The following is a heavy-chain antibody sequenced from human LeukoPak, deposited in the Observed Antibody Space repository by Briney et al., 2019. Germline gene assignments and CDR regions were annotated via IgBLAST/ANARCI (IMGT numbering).Heavy chain of an antibody. D-gene: IGHD6-13*01. CDR1: GYTFTSYD. CDR3: ARSLLEAAAGTETFDY. V-gene: IGHV1-8*01. CDR2: MNPNSGNT. J-gene: IGHJ4*02. Sequence: VASVKVSCKASGYTFTSYDINWVRQATGQGLEWMGWMNPNSGNTGYAQKFQGRVTMTRNTSISTAYMELSSLRSEDTAVYYCARSLLEAAAGTETFDYWGQGTLVTVSS.